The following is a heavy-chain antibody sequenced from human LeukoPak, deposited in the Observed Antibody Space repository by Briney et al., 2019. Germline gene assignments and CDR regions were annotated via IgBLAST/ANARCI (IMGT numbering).Heavy chain of an antibody. CDR2: ISASGGST. D-gene: IGHD6-19*01. Sequence: GGSLRLSCAASGFTFSSYAMSWVRRAPGKGLEWVSAISASGGSTYYADSVKGRFTISRANSKNTLYLQMDSLRAEDTAVYYCANGYSSGFDYWGQGTLVTVSS. J-gene: IGHJ4*02. CDR3: ANGYSSGFDY. V-gene: IGHV3-23*01. CDR1: GFTFSSYA.